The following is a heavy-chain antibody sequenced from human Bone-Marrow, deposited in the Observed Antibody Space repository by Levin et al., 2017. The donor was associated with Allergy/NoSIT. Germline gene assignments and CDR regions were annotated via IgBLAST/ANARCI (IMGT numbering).Heavy chain of an antibody. CDR1: GFTFSSYG. V-gene: IGHV3-30*18. D-gene: IGHD6-19*01. CDR3: AKDRSSGWYHEDY. J-gene: IGHJ4*02. CDR2: ISYDGSNK. Sequence: GGSLRLSCAASGFTFSSYGMHWVRQAPGKGLEWVAVISYDGSNKYYADSVKGRFTISRDNSKNTLYLQMNSLRAEDTAVYYCAKDRSSGWYHEDYWGQGTLVTVSS.